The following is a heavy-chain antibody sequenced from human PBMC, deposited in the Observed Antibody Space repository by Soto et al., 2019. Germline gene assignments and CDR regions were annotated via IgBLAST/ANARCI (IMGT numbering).Heavy chain of an antibody. D-gene: IGHD1-26*01. CDR1: GPSIISSSCH. J-gene: IGHJ3*02. V-gene: IGHV4-39*01. CDR2: IKYSGTT. CDR3: ARHGITGSYYDAFDI. Sequence: PSATLSLTCPVLGPSIISSSCHWGWILQPPGKGLEWIASIKYSGTTFYNPSLKSRFTLSVDTSKNQFALKLSSVTAAETAVYYCARHGITGSYYDAFDIWGQGTMVS.